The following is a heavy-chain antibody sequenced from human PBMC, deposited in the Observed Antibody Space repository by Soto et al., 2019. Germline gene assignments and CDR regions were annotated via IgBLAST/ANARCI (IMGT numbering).Heavy chain of an antibody. CDR2: IYHSGST. V-gene: IGHV4-30-2*01. Sequence: QLQLQESGSGLVKPSQTLSLTCAVSGGSISSGGYSWSWIRQPPGKGLEWIGYIYHSGSTYYNPSLTSTVTISVDRSKNQFSLKLSSVTAADTAVYYCARDLPAANSLADLWGRGTLVTVSS. CDR1: GGSISSGGYS. J-gene: IGHJ2*01. D-gene: IGHD2-2*01. CDR3: ARDLPAANSLADL.